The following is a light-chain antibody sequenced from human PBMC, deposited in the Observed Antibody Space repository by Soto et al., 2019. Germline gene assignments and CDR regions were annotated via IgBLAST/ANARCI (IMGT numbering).Light chain of an antibody. CDR1: QDIGNF. CDR3: QQYGSLPIT. CDR2: DAS. V-gene: IGKV1-33*01. J-gene: IGKJ5*01. Sequence: DIQMTQSPSSLSASIGDRVTISCQASQDIGNFLNWYQQKPGKAPYLLIYDASNLDTGVSSRFSGSGSGRDFSFTIPSLQPDDVATYFCQQYGSLPITFGQGTRLDIK.